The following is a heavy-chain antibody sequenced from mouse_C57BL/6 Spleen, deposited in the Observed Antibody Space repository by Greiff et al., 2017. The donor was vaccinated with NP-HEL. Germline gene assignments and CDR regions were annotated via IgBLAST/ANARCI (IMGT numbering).Heavy chain of an antibody. Sequence: QVQLQQPGAELVMPGASVKLSCKASGYTFTSYWMHWVKQRPGQGLEWIGEIDPSDSYTNYNQKFKGKSTLTVDKSSSTAYMQLSSLTSEDSAVYDWARFDGYYGFAYWGQGTLVTVSA. CDR1: GYTFTSYW. D-gene: IGHD2-3*01. CDR2: IDPSDSYT. CDR3: ARFDGYYGFAY. J-gene: IGHJ3*01. V-gene: IGHV1-69*01.